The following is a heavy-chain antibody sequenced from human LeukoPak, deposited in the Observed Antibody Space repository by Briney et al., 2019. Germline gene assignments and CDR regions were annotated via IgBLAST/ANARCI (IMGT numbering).Heavy chain of an antibody. V-gene: IGHV4-34*01. D-gene: IGHD3-16*02. J-gene: IGHJ4*02. Sequence: PSETLSLTCAVYGGSFSGYYWSWIRQPPGKGLEWIGEINHSGSTNYNPSLKSRVTISVDTSKNQFSLKLSSVTAADTAVYYCARVSFGGVILHWGQGTLVTVSS. CDR3: ARVSFGGVILH. CDR2: INHSGST. CDR1: GGSFSGYY.